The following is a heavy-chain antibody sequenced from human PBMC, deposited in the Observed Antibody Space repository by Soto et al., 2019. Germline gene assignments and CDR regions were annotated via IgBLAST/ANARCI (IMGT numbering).Heavy chain of an antibody. V-gene: IGHV2-5*01. J-gene: IGHJ4*02. Sequence: SGPTLVNPTQTLTLTCNFSDFSLTTRGVGVGCIRQPPGKALEWVALIYWNDDQRYNPSLKSRLTVTKDTSKNHVVLTMTNVDPLDTATCYCTHRSPAYGHDFWGPGTLVTVYS. CDR3: THRSPAYGHDF. D-gene: IGHD3-10*01. CDR2: IYWNDDQ. CDR1: DFSLTTRGVG.